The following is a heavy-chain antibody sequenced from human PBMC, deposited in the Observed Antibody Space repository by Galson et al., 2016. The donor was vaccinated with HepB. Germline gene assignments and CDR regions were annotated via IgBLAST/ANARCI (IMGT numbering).Heavy chain of an antibody. J-gene: IGHJ4*02. Sequence: SLRLSCATSGFTFDDYAMHWVRQGPGKGLEWVSGISWDSSSVGYSDSVKGRFIISRDNAKNSMSLQMNRLRPEDTALYYCTRNLRISSWYDPGFDHWGQGTLVTVSS. CDR1: GFTFDDYA. V-gene: IGHV3-9*01. CDR3: TRNLRISSWYDPGFDH. D-gene: IGHD6-13*01. CDR2: ISWDSSSV.